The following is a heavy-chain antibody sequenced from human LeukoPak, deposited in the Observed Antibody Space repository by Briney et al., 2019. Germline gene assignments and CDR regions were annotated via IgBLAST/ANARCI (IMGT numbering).Heavy chain of an antibody. CDR3: ARLGLSSPPRGYYYYCYMDV. V-gene: IGHV4-34*01. CDR1: GGSFSGYY. J-gene: IGHJ6*03. Sequence: SETLSLTCAVYGGSFSGYYWSWIRQPPGKGLEWIGEINHSGSTNYNPSLKSRVTISVDTSKNQFSLKLSSVTAADTAVYYCARLGLSSPPRGYYYYCYMDVWGKGTTVTISS. D-gene: IGHD3-16*02. CDR2: INHSGST.